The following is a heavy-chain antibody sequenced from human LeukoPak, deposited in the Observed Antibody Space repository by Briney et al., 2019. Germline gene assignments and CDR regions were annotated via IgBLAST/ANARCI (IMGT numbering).Heavy chain of an antibody. V-gene: IGHV3-74*01. CDR2: INTDGSNI. CDR3: AREGVFEREYYYDSSGYYHPNDFDY. Sequence: PGGSLRLSCAASGFTFSRDWMHWVRQAPGKGLVWVSRINTDGSNIVYADSVKGRFTISRDNAKNTLYLQMNSLRVEDTAVYYCAREGVFEREYYYDSSGYYHPNDFDYWGQGTLVTVSS. D-gene: IGHD3-22*01. CDR1: GFTFSRDW. J-gene: IGHJ4*02.